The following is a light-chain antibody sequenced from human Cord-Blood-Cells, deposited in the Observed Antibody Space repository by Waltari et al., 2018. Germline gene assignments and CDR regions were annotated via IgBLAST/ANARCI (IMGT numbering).Light chain of an antibody. CDR1: RSDVGSYNL. CDR2: EVS. Sequence: QSALTQPASVSGSPGQSITLSCTGTRSDVGSYNLVSWYQQPPGKAPKLMIYEVSKRPSGVSNRFSGSKSGNTASLTISGLQAEDEADYYCCSYAGSSTFVFGTGTKVTVL. CDR3: CSYAGSSTFV. V-gene: IGLV2-23*02. J-gene: IGLJ1*01.